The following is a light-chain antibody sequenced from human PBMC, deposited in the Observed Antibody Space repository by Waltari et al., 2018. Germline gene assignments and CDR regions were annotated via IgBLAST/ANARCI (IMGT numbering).Light chain of an antibody. Sequence: DIVLTQSQDTLSLSPGDSATLPCRASQTLSSSYVALYQQKPGQAPRLLLYRTSSRATGIPDRFSGSGSGTDFSLTINRLEPEDSAVYYCQQYGSPLWSFGQGTKVEIK. CDR2: RTS. CDR3: QQYGSPLWS. J-gene: IGKJ1*01. CDR1: QTLSSSY. V-gene: IGKV3-20*01.